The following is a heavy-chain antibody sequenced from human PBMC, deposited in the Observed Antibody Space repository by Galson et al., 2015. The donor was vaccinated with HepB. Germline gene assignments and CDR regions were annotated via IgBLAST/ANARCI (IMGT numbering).Heavy chain of an antibody. CDR1: GFNFTHYA. V-gene: IGHV3-30-3*01. CDR3: VRDLINMVRGNLRGGLGMDV. Sequence: SLRLSCAVSGFNFTHYAMHWVRQAPGKGLEWVTIISYDGNNKYYAESVKGRFTISRDNSKNTLVLQMNSLRLEDTAVYFCVRDLINMVRGNLRGGLGMDVWGQGTRVTVSS. CDR2: ISYDGNNK. J-gene: IGHJ6*02. D-gene: IGHD3-10*01.